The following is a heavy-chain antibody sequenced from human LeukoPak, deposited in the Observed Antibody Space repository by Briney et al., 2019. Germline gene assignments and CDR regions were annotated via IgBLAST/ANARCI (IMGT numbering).Heavy chain of an antibody. CDR3: AKDVKFSWPFYFDY. V-gene: IGHV3-30*18. CDR1: GFTFSSYG. Sequence: GGSLRLSCAASGFTFSSYGMHWVRQAPGEGLEWLAFVSYDGSKKYYSDSVKGRFTISRDNSKNTLFLQMNSLRAEDTAVYSCAKDVKFSWPFYFDYWGQGILVTVSS. CDR2: VSYDGSKK. J-gene: IGHJ4*02. D-gene: IGHD5-12*01.